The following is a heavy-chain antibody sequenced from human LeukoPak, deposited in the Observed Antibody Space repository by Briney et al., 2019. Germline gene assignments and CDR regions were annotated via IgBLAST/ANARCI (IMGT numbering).Heavy chain of an antibody. CDR3: ARDNYGSGSYYKY. J-gene: IGHJ4*02. Sequence: GASVKVSCKASGYTFIDYYMHWVRQAPGQGLEWMGWINPNNGGTNYAQKFQGRVSMTRDTSISTVYMEVRRLRSDDTAVYYCARDNYGSGSYYKYWGQGTLVTVSS. D-gene: IGHD3-10*01. CDR2: INPNNGGT. CDR1: GYTFIDYY. V-gene: IGHV1-2*02.